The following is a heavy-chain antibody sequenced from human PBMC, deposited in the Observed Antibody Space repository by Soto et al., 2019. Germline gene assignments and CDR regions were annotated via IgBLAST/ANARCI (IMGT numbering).Heavy chain of an antibody. D-gene: IGHD2-8*01. V-gene: IGHV3-72*01. CDR2: TKSKIDNYAT. J-gene: IGHJ4*02. CDR1: GFSFSDHF. CDR3: ARAATDGVSWWAY. Sequence: PEGSLRLSCVASGFSFSDHFIDWVRQPPGKGLEWVGRTKSKIDNYATEYAASVRGRFTISRDRSGSSLFLQMNSLITEDSAMYYCARAATDGVSWWAYWGQGTRVTVSS.